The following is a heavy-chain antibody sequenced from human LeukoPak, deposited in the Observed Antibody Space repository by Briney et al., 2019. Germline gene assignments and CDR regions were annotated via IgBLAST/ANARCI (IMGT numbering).Heavy chain of an antibody. CDR1: GGSISSYY. V-gene: IGHV4-59*12. CDR3: ARGAGYYGSGYYMDV. CDR2: IYYSGST. D-gene: IGHD3-10*01. J-gene: IGHJ6*03. Sequence: SETLSLTCTVSGGSISSYYWSWIRQPPGKGLEWIGYIYYSGSTNYNPSLKSRVTISVDTSKNQFSLKLSSVTAADTAVYYCARGAGYYGSGYYMDVWGKGTTVTVSS.